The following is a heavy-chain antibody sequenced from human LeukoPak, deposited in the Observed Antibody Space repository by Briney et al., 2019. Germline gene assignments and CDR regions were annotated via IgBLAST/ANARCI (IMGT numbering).Heavy chain of an antibody. CDR1: GFTFSSYW. Sequence: GGSLRLSCAASGFTFSSYWMSWVRQAPGKGLKWVANIKQDGSEKYYVDSVKGRFTISRDNAKNSLYLQMNSLRAEDTAVYYCARDHPAVAGTFDYWGQGTLVTVSS. V-gene: IGHV3-7*01. J-gene: IGHJ4*02. D-gene: IGHD6-19*01. CDR2: IKQDGSEK. CDR3: ARDHPAVAGTFDY.